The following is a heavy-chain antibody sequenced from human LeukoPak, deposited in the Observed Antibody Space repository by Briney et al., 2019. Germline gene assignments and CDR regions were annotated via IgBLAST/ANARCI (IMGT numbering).Heavy chain of an antibody. D-gene: IGHD6-13*01. CDR2: IYHSGST. CDR3: ARGAPTRGYISAWWVGFDY. Sequence: SETLSLTCTVSGGSVSSYYWSWIRQPPGKGLEWIGYIYHSGSTNYNPSLKSRVTISVDTSKNQFSLRLTSVTAADTAVYYCARGAPTRGYISAWWVGFDYWGQGTLVTVSS. CDR1: GGSVSSYY. J-gene: IGHJ4*02. V-gene: IGHV4-59*02.